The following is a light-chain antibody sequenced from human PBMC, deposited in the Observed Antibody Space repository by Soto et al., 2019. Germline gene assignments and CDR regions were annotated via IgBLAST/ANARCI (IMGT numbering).Light chain of an antibody. Sequence: QPVLTQSPSASASLGASGKLTCTLSSGHSSYAIAWHQQQPEKGPRYLMKLNSDGSHSKGDGIPDRFSGSSSGAARYLPISSLQSEAEADYYCQTWGTGIAVFGGGTKLTVL. CDR3: QTWGTGIAV. CDR1: SGHSSYA. V-gene: IGLV4-69*01. J-gene: IGLJ2*01. CDR2: LNSDGSH.